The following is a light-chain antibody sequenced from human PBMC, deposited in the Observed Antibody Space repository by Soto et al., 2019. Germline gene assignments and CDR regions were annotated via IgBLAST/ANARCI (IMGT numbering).Light chain of an antibody. CDR1: SSDVGGYNY. Sequence: SVLTKPASVSGSPGQSITISCSGTSSDVGGYNYVFWYQHHPGKAPKLMIYDVSNRPSGVSNRFSGSKSGNTASLTISGLQAEDEADYYCSSYTSSSTYVFGTGTKVTVL. CDR2: DVS. CDR3: SSYTSSSTYV. J-gene: IGLJ1*01. V-gene: IGLV2-14*03.